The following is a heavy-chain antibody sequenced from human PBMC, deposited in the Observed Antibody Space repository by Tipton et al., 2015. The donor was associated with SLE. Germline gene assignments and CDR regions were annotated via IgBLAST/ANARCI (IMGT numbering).Heavy chain of an antibody. CDR2: ISSSSSYI. J-gene: IGHJ6*02. Sequence: GSLRLSCAASGFTFSSYEMNWVRQAPGKGLEWVSSISSSSSYIYFADSVKGRFTISRDNAKNSLYLRMNSLRAEDTAVYYCARDGGSSYGMDVWGQGTLVTVSS. CDR3: ARDGGSSYGMDV. CDR1: GFTFSSYE. D-gene: IGHD6-13*01. V-gene: IGHV3-21*03.